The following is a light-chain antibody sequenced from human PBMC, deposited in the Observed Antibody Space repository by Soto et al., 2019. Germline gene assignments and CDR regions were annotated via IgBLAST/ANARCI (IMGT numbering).Light chain of an antibody. CDR2: ATS. Sequence: DIQLTQSPSFLSASVGDRVTITGRASQGLNSYFAWYQQKPGKAPKLLLYATSTLQSVFPSRFSGSGAGAEFTLTITSLQPEDIATYYCQQLHSYPVTFVGGTQVEIK. CDR3: QQLHSYPVT. J-gene: IGKJ4*01. V-gene: IGKV1-9*01. CDR1: QGLNSY.